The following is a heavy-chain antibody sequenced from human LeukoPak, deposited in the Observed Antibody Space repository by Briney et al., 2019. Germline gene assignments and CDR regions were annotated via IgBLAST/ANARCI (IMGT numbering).Heavy chain of an antibody. Sequence: SVKVSCKASGGTFSSYAISWVRQAPGQGLEWMGGIIPIFGTANYAQKFQGRVTITADESTSTAYMELSSLRSEDTAVYYCARHLGYCSSTSCYSSWFDPWGQGTLVTVSS. J-gene: IGHJ5*02. CDR3: ARHLGYCSSTSCYSSWFDP. D-gene: IGHD2-2*01. CDR2: IIPIFGTA. CDR1: GGTFSSYA. V-gene: IGHV1-69*13.